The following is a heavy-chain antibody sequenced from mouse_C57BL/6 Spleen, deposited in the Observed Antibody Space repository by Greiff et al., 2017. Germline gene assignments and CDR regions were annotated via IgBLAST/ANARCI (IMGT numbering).Heavy chain of an antibody. CDR2: IYPGDGDT. CDR3: AYYSPLAY. Sequence: QVQLKESGPELVKPGASVKISCKASGYAFSSSWMNWVKQRPGKGLEWIGRIYPGDGDTNYNGKFKGKATLTADKSSSTAYMQLSSLTSEDSAVYFCAYYSPLAYWGQGTLVTVSA. J-gene: IGHJ3*01. CDR1: GYAFSSSW. D-gene: IGHD2-12*01. V-gene: IGHV1-82*01.